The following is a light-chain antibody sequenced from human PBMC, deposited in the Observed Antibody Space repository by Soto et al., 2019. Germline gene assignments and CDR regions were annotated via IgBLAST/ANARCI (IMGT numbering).Light chain of an antibody. J-gene: IGKJ1*01. CDR1: QSISSN. CDR2: GAS. V-gene: IGKV3-15*01. Sequence: EIVLTQSPATLSVSPGERATLSCRASQSISSNVAWYQQKPGQAPRLLIYGASTRATGIPARFGGSGSGTQFTLTISSLQSEDVAVYYCQQYNNWRTFGQGTKVEV. CDR3: QQYNNWRT.